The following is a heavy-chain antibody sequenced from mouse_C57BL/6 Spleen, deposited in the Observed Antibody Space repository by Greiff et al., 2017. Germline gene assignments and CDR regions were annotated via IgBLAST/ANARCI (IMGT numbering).Heavy chain of an antibody. J-gene: IGHJ4*01. CDR1: GYAFSSSW. V-gene: IGHV1-82*01. CDR2: LYPGDGDT. Sequence: VQLQQSGPELVKPGASVKISCKASGYAFSSSWMNWVKQRPGKGLEWIGRLYPGDGDTNYNGKFKGKATLTADKSSSTAYMQLSSLTSEDSAVYFCARSSDYDYYAMDYWGQGTSVTVSS. D-gene: IGHD2-4*01. CDR3: ARSSDYDYYAMDY.